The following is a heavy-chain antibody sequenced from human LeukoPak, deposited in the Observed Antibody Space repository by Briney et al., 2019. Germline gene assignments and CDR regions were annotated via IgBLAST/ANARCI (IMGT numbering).Heavy chain of an antibody. CDR2: IYYSGST. Sequence: SETLSLTCTVSGGSINGYYWTWIRQPPGKGLEWIGYIYYSGSTNYNPSLKSRVTISVATSKNQFSLKLRSVTAADTAVYYCARRKGGDAFDIWGQGTMVTVSS. J-gene: IGHJ3*02. D-gene: IGHD3-16*01. CDR1: GGSINGYY. V-gene: IGHV4-59*08. CDR3: ARRKGGDAFDI.